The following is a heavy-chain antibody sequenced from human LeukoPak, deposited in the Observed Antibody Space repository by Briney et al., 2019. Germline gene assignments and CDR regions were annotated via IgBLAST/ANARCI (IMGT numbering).Heavy chain of an antibody. CDR2: ISGSGGST. CDR1: GFTFSSYA. V-gene: IGHV3-23*01. J-gene: IGHJ4*02. Sequence: PGGALRLSCAASGFTFSSYAMSWVRQAPGKGLEGVSAISGSGGSTYYADSVKGRFTISRDNSKNTLYLQMNSLRAEDTAVYYCAKRRRLEGEGVDYWGQGTLVTVSS. D-gene: IGHD3-10*01. CDR3: AKRRRLEGEGVDY.